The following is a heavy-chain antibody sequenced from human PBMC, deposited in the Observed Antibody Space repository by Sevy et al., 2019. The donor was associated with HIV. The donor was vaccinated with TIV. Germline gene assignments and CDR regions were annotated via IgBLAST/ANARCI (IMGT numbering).Heavy chain of an antibody. V-gene: IGHV1-69*13. CDR1: GGTFSSYA. Sequence: ASVNVSCKASGGTFSSYAISWVRQAPGQGLEWMGGIIPIFGTANYAQKFQGRVTITADESTSTAYMELSSLRSEDTAVYYCGLGDHGSGRHIDYYYYGMDVWGQGTTVTVSS. J-gene: IGHJ6*02. CDR3: GLGDHGSGRHIDYYYYGMDV. D-gene: IGHD3-10*01. CDR2: IIPIFGTA.